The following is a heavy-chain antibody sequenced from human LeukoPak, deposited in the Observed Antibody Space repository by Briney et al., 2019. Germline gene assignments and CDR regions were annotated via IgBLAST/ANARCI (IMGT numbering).Heavy chain of an antibody. D-gene: IGHD5-24*01. J-gene: IGHJ5*02. CDR1: GYTFTSYD. CDR2: MNPNSGNT. CDR3: ARGQLKRCLQLRRLDGSDP. Sequence: ASVKVSCKASGYTFTSYDINWVRQATGQGLEWMGWMNPNSGNTGYAQKFQGRVTMTRNTSISTAYMELSSLRSEDTAVYYCARGQLKRCLQLRRLDGSDPGAQEPLVTVSS. V-gene: IGHV1-8*01.